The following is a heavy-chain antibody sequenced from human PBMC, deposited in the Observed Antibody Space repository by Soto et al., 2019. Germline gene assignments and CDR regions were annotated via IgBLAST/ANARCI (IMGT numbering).Heavy chain of an antibody. CDR3: ERERGCSSTSCYVAYYYYGMDV. D-gene: IGHD2-2*01. CDR1: GGTFSSYA. J-gene: IGHJ6*02. V-gene: IGHV1-46*01. CDR2: INPSGGST. Sequence: ASVKVSCKASGGTFSSYAVTWVRQAPGQGLEWMGIINPSGGSTSYAQKFQGRVTMTRDTSTSTVYMELSSLRSEDTAVYYCERERGCSSTSCYVAYYYYGMDVWGQGTTVTVSS.